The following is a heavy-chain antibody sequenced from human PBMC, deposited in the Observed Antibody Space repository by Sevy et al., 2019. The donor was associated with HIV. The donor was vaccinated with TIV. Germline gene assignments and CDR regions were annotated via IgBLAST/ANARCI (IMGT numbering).Heavy chain of an antibody. J-gene: IGHJ4*02. CDR2: ISAYNGNT. CDR3: ARDLRLQLERSTHFDY. V-gene: IGHV1-18*01. Sequence: ASVKVSCKASGYTFTSYGISWVRQAPGQGLEWMGWISAYNGNTNYAQKLQGRVTMTTDTSTSTAYMELRSLRSDDTAVYYCARDLRLQLERSTHFDYWGQGTLVTVSS. D-gene: IGHD1-1*01. CDR1: GYTFTSYG.